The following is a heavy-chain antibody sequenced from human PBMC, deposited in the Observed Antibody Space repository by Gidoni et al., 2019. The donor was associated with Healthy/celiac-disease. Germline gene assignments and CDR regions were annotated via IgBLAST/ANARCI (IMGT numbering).Heavy chain of an antibody. CDR1: GFTLSSYA. Sequence: EVQLLESGGGLVPPGGSLRLSWAASGFTLSSYAMRWVRQAPGKGLEWFSAISGSGGSTYYADSVKGRFTISRDNSKNTLYLQMNSLRAEDTAVYYCAKANRGAHYYYYGMDVWGQETTVTVSS. D-gene: IGHD3-10*01. CDR3: AKANRGAHYYYYGMDV. V-gene: IGHV3-23*01. CDR2: ISGSGGST. J-gene: IGHJ6*02.